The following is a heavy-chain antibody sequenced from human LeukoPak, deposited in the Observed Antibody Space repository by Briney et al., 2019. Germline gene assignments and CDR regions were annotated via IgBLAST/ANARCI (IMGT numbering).Heavy chain of an antibody. Sequence: GGSLRLSCVGSGFTFRSHAMSWVRQAPEKGLEFVSGIYENGGTTYYADSVKGRFSISRDNSKNTLYLQMDSLRGENTAVYYCAKDFRIGYSAHFDYWGQGALVTVSS. CDR3: AKDFRIGYSAHFDY. CDR2: IYENGGTT. V-gene: IGHV3-23*01. CDR1: GFTFRSHA. D-gene: IGHD2-21*01. J-gene: IGHJ4*02.